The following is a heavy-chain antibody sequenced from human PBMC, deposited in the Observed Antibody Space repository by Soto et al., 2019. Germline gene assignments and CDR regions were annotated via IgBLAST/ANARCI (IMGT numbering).Heavy chain of an antibody. V-gene: IGHV3-48*01. CDR3: ARDGPDPNYSSSWYFYY. J-gene: IGHJ4*02. CDR2: ISSSSSTI. CDR1: GFTFSSYS. D-gene: IGHD6-13*01. Sequence: EVQLVESGGGLVQPGGSLRLSCAASGFTFSSYSMNWVRQAPGKGLEWVSYISSSSSTIYYADSVKGRFTISRDNAKNSLYLQMNSLRAEDTAVYYCARDGPDPNYSSSWYFYYWGQGTLVTVSS.